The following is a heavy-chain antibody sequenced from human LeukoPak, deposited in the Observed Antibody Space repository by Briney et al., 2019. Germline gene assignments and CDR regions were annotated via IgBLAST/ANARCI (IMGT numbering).Heavy chain of an antibody. V-gene: IGHV3-30*02. D-gene: IGHD6-19*01. CDR1: GFTFSSYG. CDR3: AKDQGYSSADYFDY. Sequence: GGSLRLSCAASGFTFSSYGMHWVRQAPGKGLEWVAFIRYDGSNKYYADSVKGRFTISRDNSKNSLYLQMNSLRAEDTAVYYCAKDQGYSSADYFDYWGQGTLVTVSS. CDR2: IRYDGSNK. J-gene: IGHJ4*02.